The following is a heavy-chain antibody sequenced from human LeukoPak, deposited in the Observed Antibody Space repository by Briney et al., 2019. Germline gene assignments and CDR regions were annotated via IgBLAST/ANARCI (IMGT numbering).Heavy chain of an antibody. J-gene: IGHJ5*02. D-gene: IGHD3-16*01. CDR3: ARGDYDGFDP. V-gene: IGHV1-18*01. CDR1: GYTFTSYG. Sequence: ASVKVSCKASGYTFTSYGISWVRQAPGQGLEWMGWISAYNGNTNYAQKLQGRVTITRNTSISTAYMELSSLRSEDTAVYYCARGDYDGFDPWGQGTLVTVSS. CDR2: ISAYNGNT.